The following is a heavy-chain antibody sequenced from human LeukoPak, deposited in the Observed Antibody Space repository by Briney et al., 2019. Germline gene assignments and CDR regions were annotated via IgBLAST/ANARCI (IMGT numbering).Heavy chain of an antibody. CDR2: IKQDGGEK. J-gene: IGHJ1*01. CDR1: GFSFTSYH. V-gene: IGHV3-7*01. D-gene: IGHD3/OR15-3a*01. CDR3: SDSNFQH. Sequence: GGSLRLSCTASGFSFTSYHINWVRQAPGKGLEWVANIKQDGGEKSFVDSVKGRFTISRDIAKNSLYLQMNSLRPDDTAVYYCSDSNFQHWGRGTLVTVSS.